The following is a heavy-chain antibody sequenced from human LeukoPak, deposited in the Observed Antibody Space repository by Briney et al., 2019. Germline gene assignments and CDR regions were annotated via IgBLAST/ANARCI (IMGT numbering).Heavy chain of an antibody. Sequence: GESLKISCKGSGYSFTSYWISWVRQMPGKGLEWMGRIDPSDSYTNYSPSFQGHVTISADKSISTAYLQWSSLKASDTAMYYCARHDYGSYNWFDPWGQGTLVTVSS. CDR1: GYSFTSYW. D-gene: IGHD5-12*01. CDR3: ARHDYGSYNWFDP. J-gene: IGHJ5*02. CDR2: IDPSDSYT. V-gene: IGHV5-10-1*01.